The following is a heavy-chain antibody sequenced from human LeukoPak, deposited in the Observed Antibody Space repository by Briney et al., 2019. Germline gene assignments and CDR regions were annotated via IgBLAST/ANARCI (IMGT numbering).Heavy chain of an antibody. CDR1: GYTLTNYD. D-gene: IGHD2-2*01. V-gene: IGHV1-8*01. Sequence: ASVKVSCKTSGYTLTNYDISWVRQATGEGLGWMGWMNPNSGNTDYAQKFQGRVTMTRNTSISTAYMELSSLRSEDTAVYYCARPHCSSTDCHPPGGFDPWGQGTLVTVSS. J-gene: IGHJ5*02. CDR2: MNPNSGNT. CDR3: ARPHCSSTDCHPPGGFDP.